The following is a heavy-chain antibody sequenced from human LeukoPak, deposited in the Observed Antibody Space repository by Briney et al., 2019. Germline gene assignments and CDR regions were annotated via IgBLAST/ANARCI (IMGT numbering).Heavy chain of an antibody. J-gene: IGHJ4*02. CDR3: AKRCLTSGSYAATDS. D-gene: IGHD3-10*01. V-gene: IGHV3-23*01. Sequence: GGSLRLSCVASGFTFNTYAMNWVRQAPGKGLEWVSTVSAGGGTTYYADSVKGRFTISRNNSKNTLYPQMDSLRVEDTAVYYCAKRCLTSGSYAATDSWGQGTLVAVSS. CDR1: GFTFNTYA. CDR2: VSAGGGTT.